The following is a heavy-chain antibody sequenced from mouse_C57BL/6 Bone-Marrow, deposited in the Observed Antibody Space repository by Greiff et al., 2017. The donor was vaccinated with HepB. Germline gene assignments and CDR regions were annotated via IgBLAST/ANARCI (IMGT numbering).Heavy chain of an antibody. J-gene: IGHJ3*01. CDR1: GFTFSDYG. Sequence: EVMLVESGGGLVKPGGSLKLSCAASGFTFSDYGMHWFRQAPEKGLEWVAYISSGSSTIYYADTVKGRFTISRDNAKNTLFLQMTSLRSEDTAMYYCARGEGISWFAYWGQGTLVTVSA. V-gene: IGHV5-17*01. CDR2: ISSGSSTI. CDR3: ARGEGISWFAY.